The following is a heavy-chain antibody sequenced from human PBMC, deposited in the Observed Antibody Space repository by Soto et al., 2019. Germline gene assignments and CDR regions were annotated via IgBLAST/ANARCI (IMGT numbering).Heavy chain of an antibody. CDR3: ARHRRTTVAKFYFDN. CDR1: GGSINSYC. Sequence: QVQLQESGPGLVKPSETLSLTCTVSGGSINSYCWSWLRQPPGKGLEWIAYIFDSGNANYNPSLKSRLTISVETSKNQFSLKLTSVTAADTAVYYCARHRRTTVAKFYFDNWGQGALVTVSS. CDR2: IFDSGNA. D-gene: IGHD4-4*01. V-gene: IGHV4-59*08. J-gene: IGHJ4*02.